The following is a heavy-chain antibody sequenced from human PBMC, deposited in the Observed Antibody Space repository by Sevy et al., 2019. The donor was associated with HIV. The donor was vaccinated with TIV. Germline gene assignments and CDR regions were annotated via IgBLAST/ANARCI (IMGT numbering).Heavy chain of an antibody. Sequence: GGSLRLSCAASGFTFRDYYMSWIRQAPGKGLEWVSYISTTGSTTYYADSVKGRFTLSRDNARNSLSLQMNSLRAEDAAVYYCERVDITPMGFFDHWGQGTLVTVSS. D-gene: IGHD3-22*01. CDR2: ISTTGSTT. V-gene: IGHV3-11*04. CDR3: ERVDITPMGFFDH. CDR1: GFTFRDYY. J-gene: IGHJ4*02.